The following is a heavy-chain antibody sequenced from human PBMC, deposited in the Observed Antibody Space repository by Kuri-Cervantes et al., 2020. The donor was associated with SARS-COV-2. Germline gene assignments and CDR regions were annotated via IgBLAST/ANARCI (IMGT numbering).Heavy chain of an antibody. V-gene: IGHV4-34*01. CDR3: ARWELLFPSDAFDI. J-gene: IGHJ3*02. D-gene: IGHD1-26*01. Sequence: SETLSLTCAVYGGSFSGYYWSWIRQPPGKGLEWIGEINHSGSTNYNPSLKSRVTISVDTSKNQFSLKLSSVTAADTAVYYCARWELLFPSDAFDIWGQGTMGT. CDR1: GGSFSGYY. CDR2: INHSGST.